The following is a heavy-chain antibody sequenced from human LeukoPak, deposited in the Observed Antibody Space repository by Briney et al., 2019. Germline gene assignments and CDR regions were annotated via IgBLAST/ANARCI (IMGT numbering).Heavy chain of an antibody. J-gene: IGHJ4*02. Sequence: KTGGSLRLSCAASGFTFSSYSMNWVRQAPGKGLEWVSSISSNSSYIYYADSVKGRFTISRDNAKNSLYLQMNSLRAEDTAVYYCARDRGAMVSRWGQGTLVTVSS. CDR3: ARDRGAMVSR. CDR2: ISSNSSYI. V-gene: IGHV3-21*01. CDR1: GFTFSSYS. D-gene: IGHD5-18*01.